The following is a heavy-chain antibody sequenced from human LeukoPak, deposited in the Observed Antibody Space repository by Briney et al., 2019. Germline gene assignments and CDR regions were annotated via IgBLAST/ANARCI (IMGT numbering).Heavy chain of an antibody. CDR2: INYSGST. CDR1: GGSFSGYY. J-gene: IGHJ5*02. Sequence: SETLSLTCAVYGGSFSGYYWSWIRQPPGKGLEWIGEINYSGSTNYNPSLKSRVTISVDTSKNQFSLKLSSVTAADTAVYYCARSRPARYYYGSGSYYNVPWGQGTLVTVSS. D-gene: IGHD3-10*01. CDR3: ARSRPARYYYGSGSYYNVP. V-gene: IGHV4-34*01.